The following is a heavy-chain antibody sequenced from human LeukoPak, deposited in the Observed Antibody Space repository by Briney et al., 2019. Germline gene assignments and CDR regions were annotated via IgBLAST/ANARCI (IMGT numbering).Heavy chain of an antibody. CDR2: IRSKAYGGTT. J-gene: IGHJ4*02. D-gene: IGHD6-19*01. V-gene: IGHV3-49*04. Sequence: GGSLRLSCTTSAFTFGDYAMSWVRQAPGKGLEWVGFIRSKAYGGTTEYAASVKGRFTISRDDSKSIAYLQMNSLKTEDTAVYYCTSLISGWYTFDYWGQGTLVTVSS. CDR1: AFTFGDYA. CDR3: TSLISGWYTFDY.